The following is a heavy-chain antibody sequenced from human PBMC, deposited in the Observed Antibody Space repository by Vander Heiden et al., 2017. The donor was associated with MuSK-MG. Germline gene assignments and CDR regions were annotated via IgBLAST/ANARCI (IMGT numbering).Heavy chain of an antibody. D-gene: IGHD3-10*01. V-gene: IGHV1-46*01. CDR3: ARGGLWFGESREPFDY. CDR2: GGST. J-gene: IGHJ4*02. Sequence: GGSTSYAQKFQGRVTMTRDTSTSTVYMELSSLRSEDTAVYYCARGGLWFGESREPFDYWGQGTLVTVSS.